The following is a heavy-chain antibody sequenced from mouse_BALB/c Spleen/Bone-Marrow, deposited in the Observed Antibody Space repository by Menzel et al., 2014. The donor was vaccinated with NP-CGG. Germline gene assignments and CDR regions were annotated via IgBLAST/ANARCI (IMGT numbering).Heavy chain of an antibody. Sequence: EVQVVESGGDLVKPGGSLKLSCVASGFTFSSYGMSWVRQTPDKRLEWVATISSGGGSTYYPASVKGRFTISRDNAKSTLYLQMSSLNSEDTAMYYCTRRPLQANSYFDCWGQGTTLAASS. J-gene: IGHJ2*01. V-gene: IGHV5-6*01. CDR1: GFTFSSYG. D-gene: IGHD3-2*02. CDR3: TRRPLQANSYFDC. CDR2: ISSGGGST.